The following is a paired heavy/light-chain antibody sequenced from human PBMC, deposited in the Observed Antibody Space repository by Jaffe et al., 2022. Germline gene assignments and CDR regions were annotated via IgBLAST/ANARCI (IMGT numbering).Light chain of an antibody. CDR1: QSVLDSSSNKNF. J-gene: IGKJ1*01. CDR3: QQYSDAPPT. V-gene: IGKV4-1*01. CDR2: WAS. Sequence: DIVMTQSPDSLAVSLGERATINCKSSQSVLDSSSNKNFLAWYQQKPGQAPKLLIYWASSRESGVPDRFSGSGSGADFTLTISSLQAEDVAVYYCQQYSDAPPTFGHGTRVEIK.
Heavy chain of an antibody. D-gene: IGHD3-3*01. V-gene: IGHV1-2*02. CDR1: GYTFTDYT. Sequence: QVQLVQSGAEVKKPGASVKVSCQASGYTFTDYTIHWVRQAPGQGLEWMGWIIPGSGDTKYAQRFQGRVIMTRDTSITTAYMELSSLTFDDTAVYYCTREWPHWRYFDSWGQGSLVTVSS. CDR3: TREWPHWRYFDS. J-gene: IGHJ4*02. CDR2: IIPGSGDT.